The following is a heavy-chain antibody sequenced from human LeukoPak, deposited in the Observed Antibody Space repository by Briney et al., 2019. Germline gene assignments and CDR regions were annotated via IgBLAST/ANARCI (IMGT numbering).Heavy chain of an antibody. Sequence: PSETLSLTCTVSGYSISSGYYWGWIRQSPGKGLEWIGSIYHSGSTYYNPSLKSRITISLDTSKNQFSLKLSSVTAADTAVYYCARDYYDTSGLWYFDLWGRGTLVTVSS. CDR1: GYSISSGYY. D-gene: IGHD3-22*01. CDR2: IYHSGST. CDR3: ARDYYDTSGLWYFDL. V-gene: IGHV4-38-2*02. J-gene: IGHJ2*01.